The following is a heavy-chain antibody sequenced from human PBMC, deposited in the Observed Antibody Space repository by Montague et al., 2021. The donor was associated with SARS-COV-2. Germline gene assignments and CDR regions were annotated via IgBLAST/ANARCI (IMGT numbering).Heavy chain of an antibody. Sequence: PALVKPTQTLTLTCTFSGFSLNTSGMCVSWIRQPPGKALEWLALSDWDEDQYYSTSLKTRLTISKDTSKNQVVLTMTNMDPIDTATCYCARSYGDYRDSYFDYWGQGTLVTVSS. J-gene: IGHJ4*02. CDR2: SDWDEDQ. V-gene: IGHV2-70*01. CDR1: GFSLNTSGMC. D-gene: IGHD4-17*01. CDR3: ARSYGDYRDSYFDY.